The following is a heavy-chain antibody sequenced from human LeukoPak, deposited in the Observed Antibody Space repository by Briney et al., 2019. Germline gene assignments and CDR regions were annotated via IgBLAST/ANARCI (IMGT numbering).Heavy chain of an antibody. J-gene: IGHJ5*02. Sequence: PSETLSLTCTVSGGSISSGGYYWSWIRQHPGKGLEWIGYIYYSGSAYYNPSLKSRVTISVDRSKNQFSLKLSSVTAADTAVYYCARGLYSGYAAAWFDPWGQGTLVTVSS. CDR1: GGSISSGGYY. CDR3: ARGLYSGYAAAWFDP. V-gene: IGHV4-31*03. D-gene: IGHD5-12*01. CDR2: IYYSGSA.